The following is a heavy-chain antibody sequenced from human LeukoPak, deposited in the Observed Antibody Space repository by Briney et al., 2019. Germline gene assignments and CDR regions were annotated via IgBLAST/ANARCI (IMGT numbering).Heavy chain of an antibody. D-gene: IGHD6-19*01. CDR3: ARKGGSGWYDS. V-gene: IGHV4-59*12. CDR1: GGSISSYY. Sequence: PSETLSLTCTVSGGSISSYYWSWIRQPPGKGLEWIGYIYYSGSTNYNPSLKSRVTISVDTSKNQFSLQLNSVTPEDTAVYYCARKGGSGWYDSWGQGTLVTVSS. J-gene: IGHJ5*02. CDR2: IYYSGST.